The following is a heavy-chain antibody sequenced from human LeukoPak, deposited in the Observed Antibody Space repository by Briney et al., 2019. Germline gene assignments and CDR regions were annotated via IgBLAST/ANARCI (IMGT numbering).Heavy chain of an antibody. Sequence: SETLSLTCAVSGGSISSSNWWSWVRQPPGKGLEWIGEIYHSGSTNYNPSLKSRVTISVDKSKNQFSLKLSSVTAADTAVYYCASTIMITFGGVIAYWFDPWGQGTLVTVSS. D-gene: IGHD3-16*02. CDR1: GGSISSSNW. CDR3: ASTIMITFGGVIAYWFDP. J-gene: IGHJ5*02. V-gene: IGHV4-4*02. CDR2: IYHSGST.